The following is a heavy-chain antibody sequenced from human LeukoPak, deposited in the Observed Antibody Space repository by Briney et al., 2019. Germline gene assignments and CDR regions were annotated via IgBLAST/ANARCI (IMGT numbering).Heavy chain of an antibody. CDR3: ARDRPGSALEVV. CDR1: GFTVSSNY. Sequence: GGSLRLSCAASGFTVSSNYMSWVRQAPGKGLEWVSVIYSGGSTYYADSVKGRFTISRDNSKNTLYLQMNSLRAEDTAVYYCARDRPGSALEVVWGQGTTVTVSS. V-gene: IGHV3-53*01. J-gene: IGHJ6*02. D-gene: IGHD2-15*01. CDR2: IYSGGST.